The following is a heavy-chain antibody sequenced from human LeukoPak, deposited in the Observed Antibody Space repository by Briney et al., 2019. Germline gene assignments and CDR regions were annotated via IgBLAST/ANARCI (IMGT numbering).Heavy chain of an antibody. CDR3: AKPLGGYCSSTSCYTRGNREAY. Sequence: GGSLRLSCAASGFTFSSYAMSWVRQAPGKGLEWVSAISGSGGSTYYADSVKGRFTISRDNSKNTLYLQMNSLRAEDTAVYYCAKPLGGYCSSTSCYTRGNREAYWGQGTLVTVSS. D-gene: IGHD2-2*02. CDR2: ISGSGGST. CDR1: GFTFSSYA. V-gene: IGHV3-23*01. J-gene: IGHJ4*02.